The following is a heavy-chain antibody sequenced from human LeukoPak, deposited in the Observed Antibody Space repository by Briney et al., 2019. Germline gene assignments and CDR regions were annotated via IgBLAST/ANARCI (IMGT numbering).Heavy chain of an antibody. CDR3: ARAGGPRWNYGAFDI. CDR2: IYTSGST. D-gene: IGHD1-7*01. V-gene: IGHV4-4*07. Sequence: SETLSLTCTVSGDSISSFYWTWIRQPAGKGLEWIGRIYTSGSTYYNPSLKSRVTISVDTSKNQFSLKLSSVTAADTAVYYCARAGGPRWNYGAFDIWGQGTMVTVSS. J-gene: IGHJ3*02. CDR1: GDSISSFY.